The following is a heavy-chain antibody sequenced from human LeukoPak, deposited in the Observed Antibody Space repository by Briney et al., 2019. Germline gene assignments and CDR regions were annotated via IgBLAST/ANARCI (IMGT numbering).Heavy chain of an antibody. D-gene: IGHD3-16*01. CDR1: GSSISSGGYY. CDR2: IYYSGST. V-gene: IGHV4-39*01. Sequence: PSETLSLTCTVSGSSISSGGYYWGWIRQPPGKGLEWIGSIYYSGSTYCNPSLKSRVTISVDTSKNQFSLKLSSVTAADTAVYYCASPGGGPTDYWGQGTLVTVSS. J-gene: IGHJ4*02. CDR3: ASPGGGPTDY.